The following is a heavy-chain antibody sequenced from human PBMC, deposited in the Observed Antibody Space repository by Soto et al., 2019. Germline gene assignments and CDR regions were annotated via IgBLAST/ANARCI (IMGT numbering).Heavy chain of an antibody. CDR1: GFTFSSYA. CDR2: ISGSGGST. J-gene: IGHJ6*02. CDR3: AKEYSSSWYHYYYGMDV. D-gene: IGHD6-13*01. V-gene: IGHV3-23*01. Sequence: EVQLLESGGGLVQPGGSLRLSCAASGFTFSSYAMSWVRQAPGKGLEWASAISGSGGSTYYADSVKGRFTISRDNSKNTLYLQMNSLRAEDTAVYYCAKEYSSSWYHYYYGMDVWGQGTTVTVSS.